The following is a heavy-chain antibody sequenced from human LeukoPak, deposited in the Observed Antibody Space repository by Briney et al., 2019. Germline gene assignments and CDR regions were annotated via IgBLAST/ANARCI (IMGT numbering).Heavy chain of an antibody. CDR3: ARGYCSGGSCYSYYYYGMDV. D-gene: IGHD2-15*01. CDR2: MNPNSGNT. J-gene: IGHJ6*02. CDR1: GYTFTSYD. V-gene: IGHV1-8*01. Sequence: GASVKVSCKASGYTFTSYDINWVRQATGQGLEWMGWMNPNSGNTGYAQKFQGRVTMTRNTSISTAYMELSSLRSEDTAVYYCARGYCSGGSCYSYYYYGMDVWGQGTTVTVSS.